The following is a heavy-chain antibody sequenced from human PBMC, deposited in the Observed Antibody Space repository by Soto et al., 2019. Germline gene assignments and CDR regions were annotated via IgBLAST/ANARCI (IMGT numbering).Heavy chain of an antibody. J-gene: IGHJ6*03. Sequence: SETLSLTCTVSGSSISSYYWSWIRQPPGKGLEWIGYIYYSGSTNYNPSLKSRVTISVDTSKNQFSLKLSSVTAADTAVYYCARGIAAAGTYYYYYYMDVWGKGTTVTVSS. V-gene: IGHV4-59*01. CDR3: ARGIAAAGTYYYYYYMDV. D-gene: IGHD6-13*01. CDR2: IYYSGST. CDR1: GSSISSYY.